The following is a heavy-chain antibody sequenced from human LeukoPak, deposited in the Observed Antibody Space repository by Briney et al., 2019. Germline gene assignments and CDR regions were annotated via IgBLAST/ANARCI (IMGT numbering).Heavy chain of an antibody. CDR1: GGSISSSNW. D-gene: IGHD6-13*01. J-gene: IGHJ4*02. V-gene: IGHV4-4*02. Sequence: SGTLSLTCAVSGGSISSSNWWSWVRQPPGKGLEWIGEIYHSGSTNYNPSLKSRVTISVDTSKNQLSLKLSSVTAADTAVYYCARTIAAAGIVYFDYWGQGTLVTVSS. CDR2: IYHSGST. CDR3: ARTIAAAGIVYFDY.